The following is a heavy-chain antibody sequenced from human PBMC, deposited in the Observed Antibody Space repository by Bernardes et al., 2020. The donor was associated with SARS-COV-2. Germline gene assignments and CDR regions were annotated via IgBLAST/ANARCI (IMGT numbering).Heavy chain of an antibody. Sequence: ASMKVSCKASGYTFTSYGISWVRQAPGQGLEWMGWISAYNGNTNYAQKLQGRVTMTTDTSTSTAYMELRSLRSDDTAVYYCARVSGPIVVVPAAMGRFDPWGQGTLVTVSS. CDR1: GYTFTSYG. J-gene: IGHJ5*02. CDR2: ISAYNGNT. CDR3: ARVSGPIVVVPAAMGRFDP. V-gene: IGHV1-18*01. D-gene: IGHD2-2*01.